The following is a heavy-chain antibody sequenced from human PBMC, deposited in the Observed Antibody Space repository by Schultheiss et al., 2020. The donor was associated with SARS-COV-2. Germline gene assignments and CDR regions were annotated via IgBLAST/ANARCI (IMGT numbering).Heavy chain of an antibody. Sequence: ASVKVSCKSSGYSFYAYYIHWVRQAPGQGLEWMGWVSTYNGKTNYAQQVQGRVTMTTDTSTSTAYMELRSLRSDDTAVYYCARRDIGWFDPWGQGTLVTVSS. V-gene: IGHV1-18*04. CDR2: VSTYNGKT. J-gene: IGHJ5*02. CDR3: ARRDIGWFDP. CDR1: GYSFYAYY.